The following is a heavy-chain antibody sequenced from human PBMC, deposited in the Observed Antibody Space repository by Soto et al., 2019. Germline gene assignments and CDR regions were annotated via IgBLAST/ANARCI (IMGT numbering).Heavy chain of an antibody. J-gene: IGHJ3*02. CDR3: ARDSTDDYIWEQGIDAFDI. CDR1: GYTFTSYG. V-gene: IGHV1-18*01. CDR2: ISAYNGNT. Sequence: QVQLVQSGAEVKKPGASVKVSCKASGYTFTSYGISWVRQAPGQGLEWMGWISAYNGNTNYAQKLQGRVTMTTDTTTSTAYLELRSLRSDDTAVYYGARDSTDDYIWEQGIDAFDIWGQGTMVTVSS. D-gene: IGHD3-16*01.